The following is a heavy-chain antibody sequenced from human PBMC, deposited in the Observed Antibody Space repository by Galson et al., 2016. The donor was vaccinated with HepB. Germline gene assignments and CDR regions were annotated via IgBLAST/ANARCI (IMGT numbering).Heavy chain of an antibody. Sequence: TLSLTCTVSGGSIRSENYFWSWIRQHPGKGLEWIGYIYYSGNTYYNPSLKSRVIISVDTSKNQFSLKLSSVTAADTAVYYCARDGLRTDTPMVNWGQGKLVSVSS. V-gene: IGHV4-31*03. CDR1: GGSIRSENYF. CDR3: ARDGLRTDTPMVN. J-gene: IGHJ4*02. D-gene: IGHD5-18*01. CDR2: IYYSGNT.